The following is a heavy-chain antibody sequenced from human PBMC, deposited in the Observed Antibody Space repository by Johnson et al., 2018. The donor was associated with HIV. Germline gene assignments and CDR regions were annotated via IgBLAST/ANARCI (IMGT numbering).Heavy chain of an antibody. D-gene: IGHD1-26*01. CDR2: IRYDGSNK. Sequence: QMLLVESGGGVVQPGRSLRLSCAASGFTFSSYAMHWVRQAPGKGLEWVAFIRYDGSNKYYADSVKGRFTVSRDNSKNTLYLQMNSLRAEDTALYYCARAYSGSYSPRSAFDIWGQGTMVTVSS. CDR3: ARAYSGSYSPRSAFDI. CDR1: GFTFSSYA. J-gene: IGHJ3*02. V-gene: IGHV3-33*08.